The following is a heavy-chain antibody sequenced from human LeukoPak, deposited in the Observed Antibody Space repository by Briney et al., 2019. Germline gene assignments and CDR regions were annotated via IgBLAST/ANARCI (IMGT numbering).Heavy chain of an antibody. D-gene: IGHD3-3*01. J-gene: IGHJ5*02. CDR3: ALEGSGRSLDP. CDR2: IKQDGSQS. V-gene: IGHV3-7*01. CDR1: GFISSNVW. Sequence: GGSLRLSCAASGFISSNVWMSWVRQAPGKGLEWVANIKQDGSQSYYVDSVEGRFTISRDTARNSLHLQINSLRAEDTAIYYCALEGSGRSLDPWGQGTLVTVSS.